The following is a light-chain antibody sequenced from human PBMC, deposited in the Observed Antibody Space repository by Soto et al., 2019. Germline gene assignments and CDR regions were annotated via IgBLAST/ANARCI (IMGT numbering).Light chain of an antibody. Sequence: QSALTQPASVSGSPGQSITISCTGTSSDVGSYNLVSWYQQHPGKAPKLMIYEGSKRPSGVSSRFSGSKSDNTASLTISGLQAEDEADYYCCSYAGSGTHVVFGGGTKLTVL. CDR1: SSDVGSYNL. J-gene: IGLJ2*01. V-gene: IGLV2-23*01. CDR3: CSYAGSGTHVV. CDR2: EGS.